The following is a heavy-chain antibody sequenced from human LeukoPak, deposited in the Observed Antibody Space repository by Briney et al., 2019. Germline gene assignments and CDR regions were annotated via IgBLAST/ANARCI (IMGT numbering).Heavy chain of an antibody. CDR2: IIPILGIA. J-gene: IGHJ4*02. D-gene: IGHD2-15*01. CDR3: ARDGGCSGGSCYYYFDY. V-gene: IGHV1-69*04. CDR1: GGTFSSYA. Sequence: SVKVSCKASGGTFSSYAISWVRQAPGQGLEWMGRIIPILGIANYAQKFQGRVTITADKSTSTAYMELSSLRSEDTAVYYCARDGGCSGGSCYYYFDYWGQGTLVTVSS.